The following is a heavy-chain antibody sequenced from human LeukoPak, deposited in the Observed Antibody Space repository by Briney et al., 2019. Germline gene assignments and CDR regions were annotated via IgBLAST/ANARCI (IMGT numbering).Heavy chain of an antibody. J-gene: IGHJ2*01. V-gene: IGHV4-59*01. CDR1: GGSITGSY. CDR2: VYSSGST. CDR3: ARGGWSLDF. Sequence: RPSETLSLTCTVSGGSITGSYWSWIRQPPGKGLEWIGYVYSSGSTDYNPPLKSRVTIFVDTSKNQFSLKLSSVTAADTAVYFCARGGWSLDFWGRGTLVAVSS.